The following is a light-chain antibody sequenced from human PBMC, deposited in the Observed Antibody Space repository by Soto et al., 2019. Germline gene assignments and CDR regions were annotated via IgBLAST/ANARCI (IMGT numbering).Light chain of an antibody. Sequence: EIVLTQSPATLSLSPGERATLSCRASQSVSSYFAWYQQKPGQAPRLLIYDASNRATGIPARFSGSRSGTDFHITIISLEPEDFEVYYCQQRGNWPLTFGQGPKVEIK. CDR2: DAS. V-gene: IGKV3-11*01. J-gene: IGKJ1*01. CDR3: QQRGNWPLT. CDR1: QSVSSY.